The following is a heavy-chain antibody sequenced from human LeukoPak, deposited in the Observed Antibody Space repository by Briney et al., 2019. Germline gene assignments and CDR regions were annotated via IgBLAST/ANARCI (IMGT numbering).Heavy chain of an antibody. D-gene: IGHD4-23*01. J-gene: IGHJ4*02. V-gene: IGHV1-8*03. CDR3: ARVLDYGGNTRDY. Sequence: ASVKVSCKASGYTFTSNDINWVRQATGQGLEWMGWMNPNSGNTGYAQKFRGRVTITRNTSISTAYMELSSLRSEDTAVYYCARVLDYGGNTRDYWGQGTLVTVSS. CDR2: MNPNSGNT. CDR1: GYTFTSND.